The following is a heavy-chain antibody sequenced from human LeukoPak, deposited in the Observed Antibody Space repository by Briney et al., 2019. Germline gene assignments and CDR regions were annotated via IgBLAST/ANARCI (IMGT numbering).Heavy chain of an antibody. Sequence: PSETLSLTCSVSGGSITGYSWSWIRQPPGKGLEWIGYIYYSGSTNYNPSLKSRVTISVDTSKNRFSLKLSSVTAADTAVYYCARLGNWEGRRYFDYWGQGTLVTVSS. J-gene: IGHJ4*02. CDR2: IYYSGST. CDR1: GGSITGYS. D-gene: IGHD7-27*01. CDR3: ARLGNWEGRRYFDY. V-gene: IGHV4-59*08.